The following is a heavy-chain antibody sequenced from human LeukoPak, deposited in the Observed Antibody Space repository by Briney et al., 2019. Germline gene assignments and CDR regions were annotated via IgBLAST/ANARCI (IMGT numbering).Heavy chain of an antibody. V-gene: IGHV3-13*01. CDR2: IGTTGDT. D-gene: IGHD6-19*01. CDR1: GFTFSSYD. Sequence: GGSLRLSCAASGFTFSSYDMHWVRQVTGKYLEWVSAIGTTGDTYYPGSVKGRFTISRENAKNSLYLQMNSLRAEDTAVYYCALKSPPSSGWPLGHWGQGTLVTVSS. CDR3: ALKSPPSSGWPLGH. J-gene: IGHJ4*02.